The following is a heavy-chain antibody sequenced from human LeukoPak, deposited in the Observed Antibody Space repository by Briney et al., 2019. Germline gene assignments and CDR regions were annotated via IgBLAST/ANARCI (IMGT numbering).Heavy chain of an antibody. Sequence: GEALQISSKGAGCSFTSYWIGWGRQRPGKGREWMGIIYTGDCDTRYSPSFQGQVTISAEKSIKNAYLQWRSLEAADTAVEYYWRRRHERGYKDIFDIWGQGTMVTVSS. V-gene: IGHV5-51*01. CDR1: GCSFTSYW. CDR3: WRRRHERGYKDIFDI. CDR2: IYTGDCDT. D-gene: IGHD5-18*01. J-gene: IGHJ3*02.